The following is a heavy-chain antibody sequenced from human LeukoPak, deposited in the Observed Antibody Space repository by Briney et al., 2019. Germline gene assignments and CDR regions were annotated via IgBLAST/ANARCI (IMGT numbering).Heavy chain of an antibody. CDR2: INPNSGGT. Sequence: ASVKVSCKASGYTFTGYYMHGVRPAPGQGREWMGWINPNSGGTNYAQKFQGRVTMTRDTSISTAYMELSRLRSDDTAVYYCARDPSGGVAAAGYFDYWGQGTLVTVSS. CDR3: ARDPSGGVAAAGYFDY. J-gene: IGHJ4*02. V-gene: IGHV1-2*02. D-gene: IGHD6-13*01. CDR1: GYTFTGYY.